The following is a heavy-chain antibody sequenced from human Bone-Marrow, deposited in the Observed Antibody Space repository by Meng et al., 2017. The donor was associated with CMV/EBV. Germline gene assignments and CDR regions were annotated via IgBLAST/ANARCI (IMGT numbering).Heavy chain of an antibody. CDR2: ISSSSSYI. V-gene: IGHV3-21*01. J-gene: IGHJ5*02. CDR1: GFTFSSYS. CDR3: ARDFLPWFDP. Sequence: GGSLRLSCAASGFTFSSYSMNWVRQAPGKGLEWVSSISSSSSYIYYADSVKGRFTISRDNAKNSLYLQMDSLRAEDTAVYYCARDFLPWFDPWGQGTLVTVSS.